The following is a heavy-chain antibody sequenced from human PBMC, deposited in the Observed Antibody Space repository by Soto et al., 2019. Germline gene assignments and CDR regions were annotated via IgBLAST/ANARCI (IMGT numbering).Heavy chain of an antibody. CDR3: ARDQWLRGHRSAGYHLDF. D-gene: IGHD3-9*01. J-gene: IGHJ4*02. CDR2: IDTSGST. V-gene: IGHV4-4*07. CDR1: GGSISSSY. Sequence: QVQLQESGPGLVKPSETLSLTCTVSGGSISSSYWSWIRQPAGKGLEWIGRIDTSGSTHYNPSLKSRVTMSVDTSKNQFSLNLASVTAADTAVYYCARDQWLRGHRSAGYHLDFWGQGTLVTVSS.